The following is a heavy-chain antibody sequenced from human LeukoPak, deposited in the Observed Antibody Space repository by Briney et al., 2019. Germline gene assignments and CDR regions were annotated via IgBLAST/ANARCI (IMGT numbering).Heavy chain of an antibody. CDR1: GGTFSSYA. Sequence: ASVKVSCKASGGTFSSYAISWVRQAPGQGLEWMGRIIPILGIANYAQKFQGRVTITTDESTSTAYMELSSLRSEDTAVYYCAILTGGSSWYTSGDYWGQGTLVTVSS. CDR2: IIPILGIA. J-gene: IGHJ4*02. V-gene: IGHV1-69*04. CDR3: AILTGGSSWYTSGDY. D-gene: IGHD6-13*01.